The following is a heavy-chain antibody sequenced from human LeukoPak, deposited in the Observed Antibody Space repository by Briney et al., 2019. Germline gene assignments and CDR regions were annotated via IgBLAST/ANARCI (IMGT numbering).Heavy chain of an antibody. CDR2: IYYTGNT. Sequence: SETLSLTCTVSDGSISSSSYYLGWIRQPPGKGLEWIGNIYYTGNTYYNASLQSRVTISIDTSKNQFSLRLNSVTAADTAMYYCAKSGGYGLIDYWGQGTLVTVSS. V-gene: IGHV4-39*01. CDR3: AKSGGYGLIDY. D-gene: IGHD1-26*01. J-gene: IGHJ4*02. CDR1: DGSISSSSYY.